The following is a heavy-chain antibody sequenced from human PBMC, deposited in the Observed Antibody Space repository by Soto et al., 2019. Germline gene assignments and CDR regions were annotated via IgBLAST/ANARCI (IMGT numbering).Heavy chain of an antibody. J-gene: IGHJ4*02. CDR3: AKVSSSWYAGFFDL. V-gene: IGHV3-23*01. D-gene: IGHD6-13*01. CDR1: GFTFSSHA. CDR2: LSDSGGSI. Sequence: GGSLRLSCTASGFTFSSHAMTWVRQAPGKGLEWVSGLSDSGGSIYYADSAKGRFTIFRDNSMNTLYLQMNTLRAEDTAVYYCAKVSSSWYAGFFDLWGQGTLVTVSS.